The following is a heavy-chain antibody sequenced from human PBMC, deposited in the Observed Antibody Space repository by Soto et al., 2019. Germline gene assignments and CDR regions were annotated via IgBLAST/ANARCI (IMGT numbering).Heavy chain of an antibody. V-gene: IGHV1-18*01. D-gene: IGHD2-15*01. CDR1: GYTFTSYG. J-gene: IGHJ5*02. CDR2: ISAYNGNT. Sequence: ASVKVSCKASGYTFTSYGISWVRQAPGQGLEWMGWISAYNGNTNYAQKLQSRVTMTTDTSTSTAYMELRSLRSDDTAVYYCARGDIVVVVAATGHYNWFDPWGQGTLVTVSS. CDR3: ARGDIVVVVAATGHYNWFDP.